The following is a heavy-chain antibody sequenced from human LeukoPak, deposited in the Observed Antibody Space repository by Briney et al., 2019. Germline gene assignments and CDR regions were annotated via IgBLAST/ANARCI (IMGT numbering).Heavy chain of an antibody. D-gene: IGHD6-19*01. J-gene: IGHJ4*02. CDR1: DYSISSGYY. Sequence: SETLSLTCTVSDYSISSGYYWGGIRPPPGKGREGIGNLYHSGSTYYNPSLKSRVTISVDTSKTQFSLKLTSVSAADTAVYFCARGAGGWAGYFDYWGQGTLVTVSS. CDR2: LYHSGST. CDR3: ARGAGGWAGYFDY. V-gene: IGHV4-38-2*02.